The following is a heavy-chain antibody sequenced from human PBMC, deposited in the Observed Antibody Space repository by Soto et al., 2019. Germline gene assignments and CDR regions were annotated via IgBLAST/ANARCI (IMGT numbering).Heavy chain of an antibody. CDR1: GFTFSSYS. CDR3: ARDSQGIVVVPAAISFDP. J-gene: IGHJ5*02. V-gene: IGHV3-48*02. CDR2: ISSSSSTI. Sequence: GGSLRLSCADSGFTFSSYSMNWVRQAPGKGLEWVSYISSSSSTIYYADSVKGRFTISRDNAKNSLYLQMNSLRDEDTAVYYCARDSQGIVVVPAAISFDPWGQGTLVTVSS. D-gene: IGHD2-2*01.